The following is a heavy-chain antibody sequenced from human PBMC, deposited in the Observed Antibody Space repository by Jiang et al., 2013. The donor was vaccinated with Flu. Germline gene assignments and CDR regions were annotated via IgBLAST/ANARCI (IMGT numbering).Heavy chain of an antibody. D-gene: IGHD1-1*01. CDR3: ARGFVTTNY. J-gene: IGHJ4*02. Sequence: LLKPSETLSLTRAVYGGSFSGYYWSWIRQPPGKGLEWIGEINHSGSTNYNPSLKSRVTISVDTSKNQFSLKLSSVTAADTAVYYCARGFVTTNYWGQGTLVTVSS. CDR2: INHSGST. V-gene: IGHV4-34*01. CDR1: GGSFSGYY.